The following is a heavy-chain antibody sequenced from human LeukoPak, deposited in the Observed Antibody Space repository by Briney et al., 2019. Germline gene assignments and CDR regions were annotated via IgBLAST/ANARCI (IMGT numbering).Heavy chain of an antibody. J-gene: IGHJ4*02. D-gene: IGHD1-26*01. V-gene: IGHV3-74*01. CDR2: LNSDGTST. CDR1: GFTFSSYW. CDR3: ARKGSGNYYVDY. Sequence: PGGSLRLSCAASGFTFSSYWMHWVRQAPGKGLVWVSLLNSDGTSTFYADSVRGRFTISRDNAKNTLYLQMNSLGAEDTAVYYCARKGSGNYYVDYWGQGTLVTVSS.